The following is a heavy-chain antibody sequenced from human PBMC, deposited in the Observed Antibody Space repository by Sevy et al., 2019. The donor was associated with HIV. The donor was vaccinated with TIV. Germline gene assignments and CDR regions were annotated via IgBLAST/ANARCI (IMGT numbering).Heavy chain of an antibody. CDR1: GFTFSSYS. V-gene: IGHV3-21*01. J-gene: IGHJ6*02. CDR3: ARDTRIAAAGTYYYYGMDV. Sequence: GGSLRLSCAASGFTFSSYSMNWVRQAPGNGLEWVSSISSSSSYIYYADSVKGRFTISRDNAKNSLYLQMNSLRAEDTAVYYCARDTRIAAAGTYYYYGMDVWGQRTSVTVSS. CDR2: ISSSSSYI. D-gene: IGHD6-13*01.